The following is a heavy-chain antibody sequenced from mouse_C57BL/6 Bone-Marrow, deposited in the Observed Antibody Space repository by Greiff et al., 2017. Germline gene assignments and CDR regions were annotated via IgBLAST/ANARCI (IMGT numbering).Heavy chain of an antibody. V-gene: IGHV2-5*01. CDR1: GFSLTSYG. CDR3: AKGGGDWYYFDY. J-gene: IGHJ2*01. Sequence: VMLVESGPGLVQPSQSLSITCTVSGFSLTSYGVHWVRQSPGKGLEWLGVLWRGGSTDYNAAFMSRLSITKDNSKSQVFFKMNSLQADDTAIYYCAKGGGDWYYFDYWGQGTTLTVSS. CDR2: LWRGGST. D-gene: IGHD3-3*01.